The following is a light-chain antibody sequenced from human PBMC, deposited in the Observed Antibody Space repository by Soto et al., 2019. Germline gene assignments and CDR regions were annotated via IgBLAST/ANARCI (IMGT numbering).Light chain of an antibody. CDR1: QNILYKSKNKNY. V-gene: IGKV4-1*01. CDR3: QQYYTTPRT. Sequence: DIVMTQSPDSLGMSLGERATINCKSSQNILYKSKNKNYLAWYQQKPGQPPKLLIYWASTRESGVPDRFSGSGSGTDFTLTIGSLQAEDVAVYYCQQYYTTPRTFGQGTKVDI. CDR2: WAS. J-gene: IGKJ1*01.